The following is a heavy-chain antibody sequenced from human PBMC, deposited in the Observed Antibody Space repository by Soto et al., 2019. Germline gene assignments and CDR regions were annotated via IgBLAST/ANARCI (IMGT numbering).Heavy chain of an antibody. CDR1: GYTFTGYY. CDR2: INPNSGGT. V-gene: IGHV1-2*02. D-gene: IGHD3-10*01. J-gene: IGHJ4*02. CDR3: AREGSGSYLAPQGY. Sequence: QVQLVQSGAEVKKPGASVKVSCKASGYTFTGYYMHWVRQAPGQGLEWMGWINPNSGGTNYAQKFQGRVTMTRDTSLSAAYMELGRLRSDDSAVYYCAREGSGSYLAPQGYWGQGTLVTVSS.